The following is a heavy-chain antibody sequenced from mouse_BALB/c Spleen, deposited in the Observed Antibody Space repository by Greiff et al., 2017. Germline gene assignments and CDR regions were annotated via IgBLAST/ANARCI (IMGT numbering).Heavy chain of an antibody. CDR1: GFTFSSYA. V-gene: IGHV5-6-5*01. J-gene: IGHJ2*01. D-gene: IGHD2-1*01. CDR3: ARDGNSYYFDY. Sequence: EVNVVESGGGLVKPGGSLKLSCAASGFTFSSYAMSWVRQTPEKRLEWVASISSGGSTYYPDSVKGRFTISRDNARNILYLQMSSLRSEDTAMYYCARDGNSYYFDYWGQGTTLTVSS. CDR2: ISSGGST.